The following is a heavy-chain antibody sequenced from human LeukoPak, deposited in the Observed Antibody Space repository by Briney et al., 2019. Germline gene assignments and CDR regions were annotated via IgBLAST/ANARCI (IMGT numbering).Heavy chain of an antibody. Sequence: SETLSLTCAVSGGSMSHFHWNWFRQPPGKGLEWIGSLFYNGDAKYNPSVKSRVTMSIDTSMSQFSLRLTSVTAADTAVYYCAKGETVTTSPFDHWGQGLLVTVSS. CDR2: LFYNGDA. J-gene: IGHJ4*02. D-gene: IGHD4-17*01. CDR1: GGSMSHFH. V-gene: IGHV4-59*01. CDR3: AKGETVTTSPFDH.